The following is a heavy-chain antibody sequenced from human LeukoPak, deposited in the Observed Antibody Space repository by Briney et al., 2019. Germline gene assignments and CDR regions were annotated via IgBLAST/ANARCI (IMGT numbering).Heavy chain of an antibody. CDR3: ARVLRQVYGGNSPYYYMDV. CDR2: ISSSSSYI. Sequence: PGGSLRLSCAASGFTFSSYAMSWVRQAPGKGLEWVSSISSSSSYIYYADSVKGRFTISRDNAKNSLYLRMNSLRAEDTAVYYCARVLRQVYGGNSPYYYMDVWGKGTTVTVSS. V-gene: IGHV3-21*01. CDR1: GFTFSSYA. D-gene: IGHD4-23*01. J-gene: IGHJ6*03.